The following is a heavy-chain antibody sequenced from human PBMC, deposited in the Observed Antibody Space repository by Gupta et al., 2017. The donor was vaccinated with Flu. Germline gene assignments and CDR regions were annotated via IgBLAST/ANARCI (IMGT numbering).Heavy chain of an antibody. J-gene: IGHJ4*01. CDR1: GSIGSSSFF. Sequence: GSIGSSSFFWGWIRQPPGKGLDWVGDIYHSGTTYYNPSLESRVTISVDTSKNQFSLRLSSVTAADTAVYYCARGYCVNGECYSSFNYFDFWG. CDR3: ARGYCVNGECYSSFNYFDF. CDR2: IYHSGTT. V-gene: IGHV4-39*01. D-gene: IGHD2-8*01.